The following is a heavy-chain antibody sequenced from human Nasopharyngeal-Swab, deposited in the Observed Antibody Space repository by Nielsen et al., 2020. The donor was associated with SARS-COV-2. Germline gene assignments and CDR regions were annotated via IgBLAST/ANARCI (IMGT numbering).Heavy chain of an antibody. D-gene: IGHD6-13*01. J-gene: IGHJ5*02. Sequence: GSLRLSCTVSGGSISSYYWSWIRQPPGKGLEWIGYIYYSGSTNYNPSLKSRVTISVDTPKNQFSLKLSSVTAADTAVYYCARDLITAAGRDWFDPWGQGTLVTVSS. CDR1: GGSISSYY. CDR3: ARDLITAAGRDWFDP. V-gene: IGHV4-59*01. CDR2: IYYSGST.